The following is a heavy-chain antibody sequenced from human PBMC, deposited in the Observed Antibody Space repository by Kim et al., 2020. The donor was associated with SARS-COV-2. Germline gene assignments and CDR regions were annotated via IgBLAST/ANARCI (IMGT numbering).Heavy chain of an antibody. V-gene: IGHV3-30*18. Sequence: GGSLRLSCAASGFTFSSYGMHWVRQAPGKGLEWVAVISYDGSNKYYADSVKGRFTISRDNSKNTLYLQMNSLRAEDTAVYYCAKIPLVEMATIGESFDYWGQGTLVTVSS. CDR2: ISYDGSNK. J-gene: IGHJ4*02. CDR1: GFTFSSYG. D-gene: IGHD5-12*01. CDR3: AKIPLVEMATIGESFDY.